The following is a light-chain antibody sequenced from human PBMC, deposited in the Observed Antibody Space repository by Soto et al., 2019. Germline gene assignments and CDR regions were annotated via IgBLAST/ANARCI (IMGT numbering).Light chain of an antibody. J-gene: IGKJ1*01. CDR3: QQYNSYS. CDR1: QSISNW. Sequence: IQMTPSPSTLPASLGASVTITCRASQSISNWLAWYQQKPGTAPKVLIYHASNLQSGVPSRFSGSGSGTEFTLTISSLQPDDFSTYYGQQYNSYSFGQRAKVDIK. CDR2: HAS. V-gene: IGKV1-5*01.